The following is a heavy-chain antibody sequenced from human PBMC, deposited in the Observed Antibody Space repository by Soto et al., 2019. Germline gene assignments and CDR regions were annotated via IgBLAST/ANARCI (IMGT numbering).Heavy chain of an antibody. Sequence: QVQLVESGGGVVQPGRSLRLSCAASGFTFSSYGIHWVRQAPGKGLEWVAVIWYDGSNKYYADSVKDRFTISRDNSKNTLYLQMNSLRAEDTAVYYCARDRYSSGWYDLDYWGQGTLVTVSS. CDR3: ARDRYSSGWYDLDY. D-gene: IGHD6-19*01. CDR1: GFTFSSYG. V-gene: IGHV3-33*01. J-gene: IGHJ4*02. CDR2: IWYDGSNK.